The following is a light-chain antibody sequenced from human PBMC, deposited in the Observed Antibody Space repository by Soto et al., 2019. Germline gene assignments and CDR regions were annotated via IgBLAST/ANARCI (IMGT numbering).Light chain of an antibody. CDR2: DVS. J-gene: IGLJ1*01. Sequence: QSVLTQPASVSGSPGQSITISCTGTSSDVGGYNYVSWYQQHPGKAPKLMIYDVSNRPSGVSNRFSGSKSGNTASLTISGLQDEDEADYYCSSYTSSSIHYVFGTGTKLTVL. V-gene: IGLV2-14*01. CDR1: SSDVGGYNY. CDR3: SSYTSSSIHYV.